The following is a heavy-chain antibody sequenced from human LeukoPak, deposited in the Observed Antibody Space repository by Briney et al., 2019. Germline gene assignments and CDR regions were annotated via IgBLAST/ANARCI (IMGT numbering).Heavy chain of an antibody. D-gene: IGHD1-26*01. J-gene: IGHJ4*02. Sequence: GRSLRLSCAASGFTFSSYAMHWVRQAPGKGLEWVAVISYDGSNKYYADSVKGRFTISRDNSKNTLYLQMNSLRAEDTAVYYCAKGGSSLYFFDYWGQGTLVTVSS. V-gene: IGHV3-30-3*01. CDR2: ISYDGSNK. CDR3: AKGGSSLYFFDY. CDR1: GFTFSSYA.